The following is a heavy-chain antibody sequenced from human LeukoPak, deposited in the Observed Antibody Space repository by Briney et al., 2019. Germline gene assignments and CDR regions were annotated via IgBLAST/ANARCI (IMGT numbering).Heavy chain of an antibody. CDR2: IYSGGST. CDR3: ARSDCGGGRCYYFDY. J-gene: IGHJ4*02. Sequence: PGGSLRLSCTASGFTVSSNYMSWVRHAPGQGLEWVSAIYSGGSTYYADSVKGRFTISRDNSENTLYLQMNSLRAEDTAVYYCARSDCGGGRCYYFDYWGQGTLVTVSS. CDR1: GFTVSSNY. D-gene: IGHD2-15*01. V-gene: IGHV3-53*01.